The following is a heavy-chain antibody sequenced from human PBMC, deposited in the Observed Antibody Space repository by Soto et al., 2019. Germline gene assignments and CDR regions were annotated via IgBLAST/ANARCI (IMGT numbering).Heavy chain of an antibody. Sequence: QVQLVQSGAEVLKPGSSVKVSCKASGDTFDTFAISWVRQAPGQGLEWMGGIIPIFRTPDYAQKFQGRVTITAHVSTRPAYMELSSLRSEDTAVYYCARTKDRDQLGGNSYYALDVWGQGNTVTVPS. CDR2: IIPIFRTP. J-gene: IGHJ6*02. CDR3: ARTKDRDQLGGNSYYALDV. V-gene: IGHV1-69*12. D-gene: IGHD1-1*01. CDR1: GDTFDTFA.